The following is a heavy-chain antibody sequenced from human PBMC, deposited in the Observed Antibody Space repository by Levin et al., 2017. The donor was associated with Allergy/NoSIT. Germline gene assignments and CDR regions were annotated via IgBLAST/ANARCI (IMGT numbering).Heavy chain of an antibody. J-gene: IGHJ6*03. D-gene: IGHD3-3*01. CDR3: AAVDPMDWSGYLNGYYYYYMDV. V-gene: IGHV3-23*01. Sequence: GGSLRLSCAASGFTFSSYAMSWVRQAPGKGLEWVSAISGSGGSTYYADSVKGRFTISRDNSKNTLYLQMNSLRAEDTAVYYCAAVDPMDWSGYLNGYYYYYMDVWGKGTTVTVSS. CDR1: GFTFSSYA. CDR2: ISGSGGST.